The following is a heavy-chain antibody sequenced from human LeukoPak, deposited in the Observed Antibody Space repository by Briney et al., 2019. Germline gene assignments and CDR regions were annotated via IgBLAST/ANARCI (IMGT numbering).Heavy chain of an antibody. V-gene: IGHV4-34*01. CDR2: INHSGST. CDR1: GGSFSGYY. Sequence: PSETLSLTCAVYGGSFSGYYWSWIRRPPGKGLEWIGEINHSGSTNYNPSLKSRVTISVDTSKNQFSLKLSSVTAADTAVYYCARGDGITGTQGRLDYWGQGTLVTVSS. D-gene: IGHD1-20*01. J-gene: IGHJ4*02. CDR3: ARGDGITGTQGRLDY.